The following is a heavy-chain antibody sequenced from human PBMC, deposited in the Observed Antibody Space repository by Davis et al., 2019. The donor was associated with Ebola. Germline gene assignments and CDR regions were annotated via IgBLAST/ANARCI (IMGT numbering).Heavy chain of an antibody. Sequence: PGGSLRLSCSASGFTFKDYAMNWVRQAPGRGLDFVSGINDIGGTTHYGDPVKGRFTISRDDSKNTVYLQMTSLTVDDTALYYCVKDRRGSYAFDIWGQGTKVTVSS. CDR1: GFTFKDYA. V-gene: IGHV3-64D*06. D-gene: IGHD1-26*01. CDR3: VKDRRGSYAFDI. J-gene: IGHJ3*02. CDR2: INDIGGTT.